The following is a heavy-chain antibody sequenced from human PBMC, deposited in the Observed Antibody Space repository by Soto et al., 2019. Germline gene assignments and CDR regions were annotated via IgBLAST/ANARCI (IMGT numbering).Heavy chain of an antibody. Sequence: PGESLKISCQGSGYNFAHYWIGWVRQMPGKGLEWMGIIYPGDSDTTYSPSFQGQVTISADKSISTAYLQWSSLKASDTAMYYSARIIAAPGTGFDYWGQGTLVTVPQ. CDR3: ARIIAAPGTGFDY. CDR2: IYPGDSDT. CDR1: GYNFAHYW. J-gene: IGHJ4*02. V-gene: IGHV5-51*01. D-gene: IGHD6-13*01.